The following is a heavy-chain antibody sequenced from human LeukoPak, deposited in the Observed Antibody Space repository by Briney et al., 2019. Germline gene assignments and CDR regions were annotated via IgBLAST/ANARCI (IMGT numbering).Heavy chain of an antibody. D-gene: IGHD3-3*01. Sequence: ASVKVSCKASGYTFTSYAMNWVRQAPGQGLEWMGWINTNTGNPTYAQGFTERFVFSLDTSVSTAYLQISSLKAEDTAVYYCARAPPPPYYDFWSGYKYYFDYWGQGTLVTVSS. CDR1: GYTFTSYA. CDR2: INTNTGNP. CDR3: ARAPPPPYYDFWSGYKYYFDY. V-gene: IGHV7-4-1*02. J-gene: IGHJ4*02.